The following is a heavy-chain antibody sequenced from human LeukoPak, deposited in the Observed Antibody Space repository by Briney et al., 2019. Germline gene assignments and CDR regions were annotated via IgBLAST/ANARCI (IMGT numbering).Heavy chain of an antibody. V-gene: IGHV4-59*01. CDR1: GGSISSYY. CDR3: ARDGYYYYYGMDV. J-gene: IGHJ6*02. Sequence: LETLSLTCTVSGGSISSYYWSWIRQPPGKGLEWIGYIYYSGSTNYNPSHKSRVTISVDTSKNQFSLKLSSVTAADTAVYYCARDGYYYYYGMDVWGQGTTVTVSS. CDR2: IYYSGST.